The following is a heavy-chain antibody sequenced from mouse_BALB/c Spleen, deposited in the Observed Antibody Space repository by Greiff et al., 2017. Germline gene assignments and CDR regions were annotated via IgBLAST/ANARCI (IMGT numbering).Heavy chain of an antibody. Sequence: QVTLKESGPGLVAPSQSLSITCTVSGFSLTSYGVHWVRQPPGKGLEWLGVIWAGGSTNYNSALMSRLSISKDNSKSQVFLKMNSLQTDDTAMYYCARTYYGNPYAMDYWGQGTSVTVSS. CDR2: IWAGGST. CDR3: ARTYYGNPYAMDY. V-gene: IGHV2-9*02. D-gene: IGHD2-10*01. J-gene: IGHJ4*01. CDR1: GFSLTSYG.